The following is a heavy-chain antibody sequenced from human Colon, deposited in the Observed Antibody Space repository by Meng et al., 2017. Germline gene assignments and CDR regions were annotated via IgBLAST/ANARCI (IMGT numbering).Heavy chain of an antibody. Sequence: GESLKISCAASGFTFSSYSMNWVRQAPGKGLEWVSSISSSSSYIYYADSVKGRFTISRDNAKNSMYLQMNSLRAEDTAVYYCASSLDYGDYGSYFDYWGKGTLVTVSS. V-gene: IGHV3-21*01. J-gene: IGHJ4*02. CDR2: ISSSSSYI. CDR1: GFTFSSYS. CDR3: ASSLDYGDYGSYFDY. D-gene: IGHD4-17*01.